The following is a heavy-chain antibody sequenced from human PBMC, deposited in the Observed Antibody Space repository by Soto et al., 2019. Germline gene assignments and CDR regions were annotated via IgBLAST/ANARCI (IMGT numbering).Heavy chain of an antibody. CDR2: IYYSGST. CDR1: GGSISSGGYY. D-gene: IGHD2-15*01. CDR3: ASLGYCSGGSCSYYFDY. V-gene: IGHV4-31*03. J-gene: IGHJ4*02. Sequence: PSQTLSLTCTVSGGSISSGGYYWSWIRQHPGKGLEWIGYIYYSGSTYYNPSLKSRVTISVDTSKNQFSLKLSSVTAADTAVYYCASLGYCSGGSCSYYFDYWGQGTLVTVSS.